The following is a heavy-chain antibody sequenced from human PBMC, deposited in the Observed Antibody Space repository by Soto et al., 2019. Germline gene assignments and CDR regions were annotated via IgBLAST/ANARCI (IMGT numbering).Heavy chain of an antibody. Sequence: QVQLQESGPGLVKPSETLSLTCTVSGGSISSYYWNWIRQPPGKGLEWIGYISYSGSTNYNPSLKSRVTISVDTSKNQFSLKLSSVTAADTAVYYCAIEGSYNNYYYYAMDVWGQGTTVTVSS. CDR2: ISYSGST. J-gene: IGHJ6*02. CDR1: GGSISSYY. V-gene: IGHV4-59*01. CDR3: AIEGSYNNYYYYAMDV. D-gene: IGHD2-15*01.